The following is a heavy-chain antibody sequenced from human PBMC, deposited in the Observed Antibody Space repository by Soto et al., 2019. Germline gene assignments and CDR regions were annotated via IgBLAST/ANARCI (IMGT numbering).Heavy chain of an antibody. Sequence: PGESLKISCQGSGYSFIGYWVAWVRQMPGNGLEWMGIIYPGDSDTRYSPSFEGQVTISADRSISTAYLHWNSLRTSDTAIYYCVRAGRARYGGYFDYWGQGTQVTVSS. CDR1: GYSFIGYW. CDR3: VRAGRARYGGYFDY. J-gene: IGHJ4*02. V-gene: IGHV5-51*01. CDR2: IYPGDSDT. D-gene: IGHD5-18*01.